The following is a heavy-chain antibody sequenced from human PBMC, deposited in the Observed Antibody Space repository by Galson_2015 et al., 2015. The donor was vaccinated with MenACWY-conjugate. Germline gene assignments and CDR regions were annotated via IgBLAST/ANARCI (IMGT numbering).Heavy chain of an antibody. Sequence: LRLSCAASGFTFSRYTLNWVRQAPGKGLEWVSAISSSSSSVYYADSVMGRFTISRDNAQNSLFLQMDGLRAEDTAVYYCAVRSSSWYYYYLDVWGKGTTVSVS. V-gene: IGHV3-21*01. CDR1: GFTFSRYT. D-gene: IGHD6-13*01. CDR2: ISSSSSSV. J-gene: IGHJ6*03. CDR3: AVRSSSWYYYYLDV.